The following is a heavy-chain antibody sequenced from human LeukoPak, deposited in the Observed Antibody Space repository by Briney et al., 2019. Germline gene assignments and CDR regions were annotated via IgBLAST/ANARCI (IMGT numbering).Heavy chain of an antibody. CDR1: GFTFSSYA. Sequence: GGSLRLSCAASGFTFSSYAMSWVRQAPGQGLEWVSAISGSGGSTYYADSVKGRFTISRDNSKNTLYLQMNSLRAEDTAVYYCAKFALASPYYGMDVWGQGTTVTVSS. J-gene: IGHJ6*02. D-gene: IGHD5-12*01. CDR2: ISGSGGST. CDR3: AKFALASPYYGMDV. V-gene: IGHV3-23*01.